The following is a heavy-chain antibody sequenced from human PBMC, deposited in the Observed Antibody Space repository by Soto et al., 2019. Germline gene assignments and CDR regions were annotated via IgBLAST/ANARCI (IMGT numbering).Heavy chain of an antibody. CDR3: ARVQTPRYNWNDVYYFDY. J-gene: IGHJ4*02. CDR1: GGSISSGGYY. CDR2: IYYSGST. D-gene: IGHD1-1*01. V-gene: IGHV4-61*08. Sequence: SETLSLTCTVSGGSISSGGYYWSWIRQHPGKGLEWIGYIYYSGSTNYNPSLKSRVTISVDTSKNQFSLKLSSVTAADTAVYYCARVQTPRYNWNDVYYFDYWGQGTLDTVSS.